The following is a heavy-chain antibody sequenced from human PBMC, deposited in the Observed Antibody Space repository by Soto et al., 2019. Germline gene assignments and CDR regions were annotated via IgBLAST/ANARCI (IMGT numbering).Heavy chain of an antibody. Sequence: GGSLRLSCVGSGYNFNKYAVSWVRQAPGKGLEWVSAINIGGDNTFYTDSVKGRFTISRDNSKNMLYLEMNSLTAEDTAVYYCARRAYYFDGTGYNAFDIWGQGTRVTVSS. J-gene: IGHJ3*02. V-gene: IGHV3-23*01. D-gene: IGHD3-22*01. CDR1: GYNFNKYA. CDR2: INIGGDNT. CDR3: ARRAYYFDGTGYNAFDI.